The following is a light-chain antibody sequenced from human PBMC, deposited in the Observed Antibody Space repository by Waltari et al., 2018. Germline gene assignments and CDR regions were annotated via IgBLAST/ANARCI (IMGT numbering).Light chain of an antibody. J-gene: IGKJ1*01. CDR1: QSISNY. V-gene: IGKV3-20*01. Sequence: EIVLTQSPGTLSLSPGERATVSCRASQSISNYLAWYRLKPGQAPRLLIYDSSKRATGIPDRFSGSGSGTDFSLTISRLEPEDFAVYYCQHYVRLPVTFGQGTKVEIK. CDR2: DSS. CDR3: QHYVRLPVT.